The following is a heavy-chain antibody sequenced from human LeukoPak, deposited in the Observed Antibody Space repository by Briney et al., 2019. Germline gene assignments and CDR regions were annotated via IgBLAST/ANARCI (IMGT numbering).Heavy chain of an antibody. CDR2: ISGSGGAT. CDR1: GFTFSSYA. D-gene: IGHD2-21*02. Sequence: GGSLRLSCAASGFTFSSYAMSWVRQAPGKGLEWVSAISGSGGATYYADSVKGRFTISRDNSKNTLYLQTNSLRAEDTAVYYCAKDPGGGDWWYFDYWGQGALVTVSS. CDR3: AKDPGGGDWWYFDY. J-gene: IGHJ4*02. V-gene: IGHV3-23*01.